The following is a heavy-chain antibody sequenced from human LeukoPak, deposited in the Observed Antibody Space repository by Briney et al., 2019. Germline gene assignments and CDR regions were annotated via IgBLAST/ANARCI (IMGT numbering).Heavy chain of an antibody. CDR2: IYYSGST. V-gene: IGHV4-31*03. Sequence: SETLPLTCTVSGGSISSGGYYWSWIRQHPGKGLEWIGYIYYSGSTYYNPSLKSRVTISVDTSKNQFSLKLSSVTAADTAVYYCALLGYCSGGSCRLDYWGQGTLVTVSS. J-gene: IGHJ4*02. CDR1: GGSISSGGYY. D-gene: IGHD2-15*01. CDR3: ALLGYCSGGSCRLDY.